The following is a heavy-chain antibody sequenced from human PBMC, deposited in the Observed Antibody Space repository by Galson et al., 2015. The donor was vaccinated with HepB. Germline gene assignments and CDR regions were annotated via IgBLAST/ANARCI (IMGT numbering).Heavy chain of an antibody. CDR2: IYPGGSDT. D-gene: IGHD3-3*01. J-gene: IGHJ4*02. Sequence: QSGAEVKKPGESLKISCKVSGYNFADYWIGWVRQVPGKGLEWMGIIYPGGSDTRYSPSFQGQVTISVDKSISTAYLQWTSLKASDTTMYYCARQRFFDYWGQGTLATVSS. CDR3: ARQRFFDY. CDR1: GYNFADYW. V-gene: IGHV5-51*01.